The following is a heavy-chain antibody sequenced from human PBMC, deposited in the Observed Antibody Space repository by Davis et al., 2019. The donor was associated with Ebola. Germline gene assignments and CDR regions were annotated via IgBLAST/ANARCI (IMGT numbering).Heavy chain of an antibody. V-gene: IGHV3-7*01. D-gene: IGHD5-12*01. CDR3: ARERWLPTPYGMDV. J-gene: IGHJ6*02. CDR2: IKHDGSEK. Sequence: GESLKISCAASGFTFSNAWMSWVRQAPGKGLEWVANIKHDGSEKYYVDSVKGRFTISRDNAKNSLYLQMNSLRAEDTAVYYCARERWLPTPYGMDVWGQGTTVTVSS. CDR1: GFTFSNAW.